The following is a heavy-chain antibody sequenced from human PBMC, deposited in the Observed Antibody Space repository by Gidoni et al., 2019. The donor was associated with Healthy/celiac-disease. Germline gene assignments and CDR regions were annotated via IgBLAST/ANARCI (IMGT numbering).Heavy chain of an antibody. CDR3: ARGPYYDFWSGYYTGNGYYGMDV. D-gene: IGHD3-3*01. V-gene: IGHV4-34*01. CDR1: GGSFTGYY. CDR2: INHSGSP. Sequence: QVQLQQCGAGLLKPSEPLSLTCAVYGGSFTGYYWSSIRRPPGKGLEWIGEINHSGSPNYTPSLKSRVTISVDTSKNKFSLKLSSGTAADTAVYYCARGPYYDFWSGYYTGNGYYGMDVWGQGTTVTVSS. J-gene: IGHJ6*02.